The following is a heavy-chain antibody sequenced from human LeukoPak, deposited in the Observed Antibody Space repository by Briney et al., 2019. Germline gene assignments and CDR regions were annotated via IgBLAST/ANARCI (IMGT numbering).Heavy chain of an antibody. D-gene: IGHD3-10*01. J-gene: IGHJ4*02. CDR2: IYYSGST. CDR3: ARRKYGSGSYFNY. CDR1: GASTSSYY. V-gene: IGHV4-59*08. Sequence: SETLSLTCTVSGASTSSYYWTWIRQPPGKELEWIGYIYYSGSTNYNPSLKSRVTISVDTSKNQFSLRLTSVTAADTAVYYCARRKYGSGSYFNYWGQGTLVTVSS.